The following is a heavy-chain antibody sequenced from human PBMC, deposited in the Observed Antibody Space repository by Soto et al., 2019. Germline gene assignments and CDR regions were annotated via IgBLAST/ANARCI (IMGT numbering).Heavy chain of an antibody. CDR1: GYSFNSYW. D-gene: IGHD3-16*01. CDR3: VRPNFGVLTHFEY. Sequence: LGGSLKISCKASGYSFNSYWIGWVRQTPGKGVEWMGIVFPGDSYTTYSPSFQGHVTVSAYESISTAYLQCGSLRASDTAMYSCVRPNFGVLTHFEYWGQGTLVTVSS. CDR2: VFPGDSYT. V-gene: IGHV5-51*01. J-gene: IGHJ4*02.